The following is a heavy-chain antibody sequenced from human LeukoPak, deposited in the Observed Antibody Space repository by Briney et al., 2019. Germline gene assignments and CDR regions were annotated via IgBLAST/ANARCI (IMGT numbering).Heavy chain of an antibody. J-gene: IGHJ4*02. CDR1: GGSISSYY. Sequence: PSETLSLTCTLSGGSISSYYWSWIRQPPGKGLEWIGYIYYSGSTNYNPSLKSRVTISVDTSKNQFSLKLSSVTAADTAVYYCATLLSSSWSFDYWGQGTLVTVSS. CDR3: ATLLSSSWSFDY. D-gene: IGHD6-13*01. CDR2: IYYSGST. V-gene: IGHV4-59*08.